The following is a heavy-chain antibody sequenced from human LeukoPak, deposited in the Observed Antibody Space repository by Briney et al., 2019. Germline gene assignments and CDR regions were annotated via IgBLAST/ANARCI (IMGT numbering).Heavy chain of an antibody. Sequence: SETLSLTCAVYGGSFSGNYWSWIRQPPGKWLEWIGEINHSGSTNYNPSLKSRVTISVDTSKNQFSLKLSSVTAADTAVYYCARRARVGAPYNWFDPWGQGTLVTVSS. CDR2: INHSGST. D-gene: IGHD1-26*01. V-gene: IGHV4-34*01. CDR1: GGSFSGNY. J-gene: IGHJ5*02. CDR3: ARRARVGAPYNWFDP.